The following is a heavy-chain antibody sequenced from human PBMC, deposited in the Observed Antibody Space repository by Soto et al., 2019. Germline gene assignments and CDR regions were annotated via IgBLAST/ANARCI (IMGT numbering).Heavy chain of an antibody. D-gene: IGHD5-12*01. V-gene: IGHV1-46*01. CDR2: INPSGGST. Sequence: ASVKVSCKASGGTFSSYAISWVRQAPGQGLEWMGGINPSGGSTSYAQKFQGRVTMTRDTSTSTVYMELSSLRSEDTAVYYCARGGGGEMATIHVYWGQGTLVTVSS. J-gene: IGHJ4*02. CDR1: GGTFSSYA. CDR3: ARGGGGEMATIHVY.